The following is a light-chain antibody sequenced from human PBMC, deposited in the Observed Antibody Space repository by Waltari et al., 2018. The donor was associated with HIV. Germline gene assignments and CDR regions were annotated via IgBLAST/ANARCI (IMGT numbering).Light chain of an antibody. CDR1: SSDVGCYNY. CDR3: SSYAGSNNLL. V-gene: IGLV2-8*01. CDR2: EVT. J-gene: IGLJ2*01. Sequence: QSALTQPPSASGSPGTSATISCTANSSDVGCYNYVYWYQQHPGKAPKHMIYEVTKRPSGVPDRFSGSKSGNTASLTVSGLQAEDEADYYCSSYAGSNNLLFGGGTKLTVL.